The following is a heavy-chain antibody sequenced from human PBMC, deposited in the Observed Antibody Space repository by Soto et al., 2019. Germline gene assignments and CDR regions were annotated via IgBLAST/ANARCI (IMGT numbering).Heavy chain of an antibody. CDR2: IYYSGST. CDR3: ARWHSSSGYYGMDV. CDR1: GGSINNYY. Sequence: HVQVQESGPGLVKPSETLSLTCTVSGGSINNYYWSWIRQPPGKGLEWIAYIYYSGSTNYNPSFKRRVIVSVDTSRNPFSLKLSSLTAADTAVYYCARWHSSSGYYGMDVWGQGTTVTVSS. J-gene: IGHJ6*02. V-gene: IGHV4-59*01. D-gene: IGHD6-25*01.